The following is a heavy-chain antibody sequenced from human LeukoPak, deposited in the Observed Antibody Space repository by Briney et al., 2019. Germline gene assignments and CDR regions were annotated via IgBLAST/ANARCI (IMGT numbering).Heavy chain of an antibody. CDR1: GFTFSSYG. V-gene: IGHV3-33*01. CDR2: IWYDGSNK. CDR3: ARDRSESFDY. D-gene: IGHD1-26*01. Sequence: PGRSLRLSCAASGFTFSSYGMHWVRQAPGKGLEWVAVIWYDGSNKYYADSVKGRFTISRGNSKNTLYLQMNSLRAEDTAVYYCARDRSESFDYWGQGTLVTVSS. J-gene: IGHJ4*02.